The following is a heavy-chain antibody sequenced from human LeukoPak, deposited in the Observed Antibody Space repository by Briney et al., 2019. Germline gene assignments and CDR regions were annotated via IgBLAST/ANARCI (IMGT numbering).Heavy chain of an antibody. CDR2: IYYSGST. V-gene: IGHV4-30-4*08. J-gene: IGHJ3*02. CDR3: ARGFDAHNAFDI. CDR1: GASINTHY. Sequence: SETLSLTCIVSGASINTHYWNWIRQPPGKGLEWIGYIYYSGSTSYNPSLKSRITISVDTSKNQFSLKLTSVTAADTAVYYCARGFDAHNAFDIWGQGTMVTVSS. D-gene: IGHD3-9*01.